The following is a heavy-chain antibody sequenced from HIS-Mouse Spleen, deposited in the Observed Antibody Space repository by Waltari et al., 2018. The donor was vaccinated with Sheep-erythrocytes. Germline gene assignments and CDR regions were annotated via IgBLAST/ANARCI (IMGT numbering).Heavy chain of an antibody. Sequence: EVQLVQSGAEVKKPGESLKISCKGSGYSFTSYWIGWVRQMPGKGLEWMGIIYPGDADTRYSPSHQGQVTISADKSFSDPYLQWGSLKASYTGVYYCARHLWPHSSSCRDAFDIWGQGTMVTVSS. CDR2: IYPGDADT. D-gene: IGHD6-13*01. J-gene: IGHJ3*02. CDR3: ARHLWPHSSSCRDAFDI. CDR1: GYSFTSYW. V-gene: IGHV5-51*01.